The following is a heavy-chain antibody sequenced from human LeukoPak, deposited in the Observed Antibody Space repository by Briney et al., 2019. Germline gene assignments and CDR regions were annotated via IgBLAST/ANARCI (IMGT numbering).Heavy chain of an antibody. CDR2: IYYSGST. J-gene: IGHJ4*02. CDR3: ARDYYDSSGSNPTSNFDY. CDR1: GGSISSSSYY. D-gene: IGHD3-22*01. V-gene: IGHV4-39*07. Sequence: SETLSLTCTVSGGSISSSSYYWGWIRQPPGKGLEWIGSIYYSGSTYYNPSLKSRVTISVDTSKNQFSLKLSSVAAADTAVYYCARDYYDSSGSNPTSNFDYWGQGTLVTVSS.